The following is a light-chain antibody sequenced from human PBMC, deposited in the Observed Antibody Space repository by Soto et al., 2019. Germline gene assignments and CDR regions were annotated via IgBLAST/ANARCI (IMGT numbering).Light chain of an antibody. Sequence: EIVMTQSPATLSVSRGERATLSCRASQSVSSDLAWYHQKPGQPPRLLIYGASTRATGIPARFSGSGSGTEFTLTINSLQSEDFAVYYCQQYNNWPRTFGQGTKVDIK. CDR1: QSVSSD. CDR3: QQYNNWPRT. CDR2: GAS. V-gene: IGKV3-15*01. J-gene: IGKJ1*01.